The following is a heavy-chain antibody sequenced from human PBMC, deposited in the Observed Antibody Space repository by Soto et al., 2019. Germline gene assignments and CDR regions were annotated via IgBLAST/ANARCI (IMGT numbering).Heavy chain of an antibody. Sequence: GGSLRLSCAASGFTFSDYYMSWIRQAPGKGLEWISYISSSGSTIYYADSVKGRFTISRDNAKNSLYLQMNSLRAEDTAVYYCAVIPYPYYYYGMDVWGQGTTVTVSS. CDR3: AVIPYPYYYYGMDV. D-gene: IGHD3-16*01. J-gene: IGHJ6*02. V-gene: IGHV3-11*01. CDR2: ISSSGSTI. CDR1: GFTFSDYY.